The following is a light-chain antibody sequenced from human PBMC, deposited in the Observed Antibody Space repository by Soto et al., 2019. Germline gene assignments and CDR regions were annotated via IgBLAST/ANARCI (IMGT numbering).Light chain of an antibody. CDR2: AAS. CDR3: QQYENLPIT. J-gene: IGKJ5*01. V-gene: IGKV1-27*01. CDR1: QDISNY. Sequence: DIQMTQSPSSLSASVGDSVTITCRASQDISNYLAWFQQRPGKPPKLLIYAASTLESGVPSRFSGGRSGTDFTLSISSLQPEDVATFYCQQYENLPITFGQGTRLEIK.